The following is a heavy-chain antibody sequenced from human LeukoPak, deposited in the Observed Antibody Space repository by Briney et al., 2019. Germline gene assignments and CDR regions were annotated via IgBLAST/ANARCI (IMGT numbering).Heavy chain of an antibody. CDR2: IKQDGNET. J-gene: IGHJ4*02. Sequence: GGSLRLSCAASGFTFSSYWMHWVRQAPGKGLEWVANIKQDGNETYYVDSVKGRFTISRDNSKNTLYLQMNSLRAEDTAVYYCAKDRGSSIAARGEIFDFWGQGTLVTVSS. CDR1: GFTFSSYW. V-gene: IGHV3-7*03. D-gene: IGHD6-6*01. CDR3: AKDRGSSIAARGEIFDF.